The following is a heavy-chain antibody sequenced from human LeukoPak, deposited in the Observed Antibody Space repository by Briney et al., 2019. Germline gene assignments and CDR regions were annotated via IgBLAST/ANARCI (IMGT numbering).Heavy chain of an antibody. Sequence: PGGSLRLSCAASGFTFSDHYIDWVRQAPGKGLEWVGRARNRGNGYTTQYAASGKGRFTFSRDDSENTVYLQMNSLKTEDTAVYFCARIMRVDYGTYYFDYWGQGTLVTVSS. CDR2: ARNRGNGYTT. CDR1: GFTFSDHY. J-gene: IGHJ4*02. D-gene: IGHD4/OR15-4a*01. CDR3: ARIMRVDYGTYYFDY. V-gene: IGHV3-72*01.